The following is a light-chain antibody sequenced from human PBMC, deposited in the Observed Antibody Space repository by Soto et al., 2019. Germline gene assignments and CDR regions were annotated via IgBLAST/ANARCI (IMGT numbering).Light chain of an antibody. CDR2: GDN. V-gene: IGLV1-44*01. Sequence: QSVLTQPPSASGTPGQRVTISCSGSASSIGTNTVNWYGQLPGTAPKLLIYGDNQRPSGVPDRFSGSKSGTSASLAISGLQSEDEAEYYCAAWDGSLNNVLFGGGTKLTVL. J-gene: IGLJ2*01. CDR3: AAWDGSLNNVL. CDR1: ASSIGTNT.